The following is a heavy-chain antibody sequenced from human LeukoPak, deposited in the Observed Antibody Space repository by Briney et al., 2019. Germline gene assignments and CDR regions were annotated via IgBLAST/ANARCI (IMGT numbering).Heavy chain of an antibody. CDR2: IYYSGST. D-gene: IGHD3-22*01. V-gene: IGHV4-59*01. Sequence: SETLSLTCTVSGGSISSYYWSWIRQPPGKGLEWIGYIYYSGSTNYNPSLKSRVTISVDTSKNQFSLKLSSVTAADTAVYYCAASYDSSGYYAYFDYWGQGTLVTVS. CDR1: GGSISSYY. J-gene: IGHJ4*02. CDR3: AASYDSSGYYAYFDY.